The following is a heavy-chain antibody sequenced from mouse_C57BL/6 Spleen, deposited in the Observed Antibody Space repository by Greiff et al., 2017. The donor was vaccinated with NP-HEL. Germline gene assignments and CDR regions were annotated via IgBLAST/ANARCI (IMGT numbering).Heavy chain of an antibody. CDR1: GYTFTDYY. J-gene: IGHJ2*01. V-gene: IGHV1-26*01. D-gene: IGHD1-1*01. Sequence: EVQLQQSGPELVKPGASVKISCKASGYTFTDYYMNWVKQSHGKSLEWIGDINPNNGGTSYNQKFTGKATLTVDKSSSTAYMELRSLTSEDSAVYYCARAVVAPYFDYWGQGTTLTVST. CDR2: INPNNGGT. CDR3: ARAVVAPYFDY.